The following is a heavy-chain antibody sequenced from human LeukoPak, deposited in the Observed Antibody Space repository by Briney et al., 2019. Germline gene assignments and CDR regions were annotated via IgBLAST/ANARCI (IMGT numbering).Heavy chain of an antibody. V-gene: IGHV3-23*01. J-gene: IGHJ4*02. CDR3: ATNGRLRLFYFDY. D-gene: IGHD5-12*01. CDR1: GFTFSSYA. CDR2: ISGSGGST. Sequence: GGSLRLSCAASGFTFSSYAMSWVRQAPGKGLEWVSAISGSGGSTYYADSVKGRFTISRDNSKNTLYLQMNSLRAEDTAVYYCATNGRLRLFYFDYWGQGTLVTVSS.